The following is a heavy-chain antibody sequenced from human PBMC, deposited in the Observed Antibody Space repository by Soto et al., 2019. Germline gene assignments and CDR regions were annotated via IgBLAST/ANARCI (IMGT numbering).Heavy chain of an antibody. CDR3: TRDRAEWIGPYCSGGSCYDYYYGMDV. D-gene: IGHD2-15*01. CDR1: GFTFGDYA. Sequence: PGGSLRLSCTASGFTFGDYAMSWVRQAPGKGLEWVGFIRSKAYGGTTEYAASVKGRFTISRDDSKSIAYLQMNSLKTEDTAVYYCTRDRAEWIGPYCSGGSCYDYYYGMDVWGQGTTVTVSS. V-gene: IGHV3-49*04. CDR2: IRSKAYGGTT. J-gene: IGHJ6*02.